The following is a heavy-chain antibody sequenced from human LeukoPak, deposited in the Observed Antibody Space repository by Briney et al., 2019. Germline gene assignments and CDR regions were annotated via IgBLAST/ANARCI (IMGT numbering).Heavy chain of an antibody. D-gene: IGHD1-14*01. V-gene: IGHV4-38-2*02. Sequence: PSETLSLTCTVSGYSISSGYYWDWIRQPPGKGLEWIGTLSHSGSSYYNPSLKSRVTISVDTSKNQFSLQLNSVTPEDTAVYYCARDTGVRPRVAHFDYWGQGTLVTVSS. CDR1: GYSISSGYY. J-gene: IGHJ4*02. CDR2: LSHSGSS. CDR3: ARDTGVRPRVAHFDY.